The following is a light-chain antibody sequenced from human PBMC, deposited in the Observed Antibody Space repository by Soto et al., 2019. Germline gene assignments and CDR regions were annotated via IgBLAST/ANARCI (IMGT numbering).Light chain of an antibody. CDR2: GAS. J-gene: IGKJ1*01. CDR1: QSVSSI. CDR3: QQYNNWLTWT. V-gene: IGKV3-15*01. Sequence: EIVMTQSPATLSVSPGERATLSCRSSQSVSSILAWYQQKPGQAPRLLIYGASTRATGIPARFSGSGSGTAFTLTISSLQSEDFAVYYCQQYNNWLTWTFGQGTKVEIK.